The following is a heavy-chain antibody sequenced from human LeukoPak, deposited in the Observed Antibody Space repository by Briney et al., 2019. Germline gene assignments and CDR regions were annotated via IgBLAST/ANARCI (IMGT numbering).Heavy chain of an antibody. CDR2: INSDGSWT. CDR1: GFTFSSYW. CDR3: VSFYETY. J-gene: IGHJ4*02. V-gene: IGHV3-74*01. D-gene: IGHD2/OR15-2a*01. Sequence: GGSLRLSCAASGFTFSSYWMHWVRQVPGKGLVWASHINSDGSWTSYADSVKGRFTISKDNAKNTVYLQMNSLRAEDTAVYYCVSFYETYWGRGTLVTVSS.